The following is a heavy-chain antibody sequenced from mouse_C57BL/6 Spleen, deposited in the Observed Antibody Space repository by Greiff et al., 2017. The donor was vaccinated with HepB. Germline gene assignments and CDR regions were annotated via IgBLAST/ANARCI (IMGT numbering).Heavy chain of an antibody. CDR2: IDPETGGT. CDR1: GYTFTDYE. Sequence: VQLQQSGAELVRPGASVTLSCKASGYTFTDYEMHWVKQTPVHGLEWIGAIDPETGGTAYNQKFTGKAILTADKSSSTAYMELRSLTSEDSAVYYCTRNGITTVVADYYAMDYWGQGTSVTVSS. CDR3: TRNGITTVVADYYAMDY. V-gene: IGHV1-15*01. D-gene: IGHD1-1*01. J-gene: IGHJ4*01.